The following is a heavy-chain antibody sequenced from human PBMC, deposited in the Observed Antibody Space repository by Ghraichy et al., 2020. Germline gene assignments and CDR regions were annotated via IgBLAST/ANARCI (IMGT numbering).Heavy chain of an antibody. J-gene: IGHJ3*02. CDR2: ISSSSSYI. CDR3: ARENIEAFDI. CDR1: GFTFSSYS. D-gene: IGHD2/OR15-2a*01. V-gene: IGHV3-21*01. Sequence: GESLNISCAASGFTFSSYSMNWVRQAPGKGLEWVSSISSSSSYIYYADSVKGRFTISRDNAKNSLYLQMNSRRAEDTAVYYCARENIEAFDIWGQGPMVTVSS.